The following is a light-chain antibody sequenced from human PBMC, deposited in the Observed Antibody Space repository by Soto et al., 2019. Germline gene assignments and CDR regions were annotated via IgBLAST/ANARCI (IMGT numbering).Light chain of an antibody. Sequence: VLTQSPATLSLSPGESATLSCRASQNVGNNLAWYQQKSGQAPRLLIYAASDRATGVPARFSGRMSGTDFTLTISSLEPEDFATYFCQQRSRWPPGTFGRGTKLE. CDR1: QNVGNN. CDR2: AAS. J-gene: IGKJ2*02. V-gene: IGKV3-11*01. CDR3: QQRSRWPPGT.